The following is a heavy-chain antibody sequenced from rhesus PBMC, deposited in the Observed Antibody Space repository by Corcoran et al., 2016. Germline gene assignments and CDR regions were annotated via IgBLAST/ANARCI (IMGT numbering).Heavy chain of an antibody. J-gene: IGHJ5-1*01. CDR1: CGSLISNY. D-gene: IGHD1-1*01. Sequence: QLPLPESGPGMVKPSETLSPTSAVSCGSLISNYWSRIRQPPGKGLEWIGRSSGSGGSTDYNPSLKSRVTISTDTSKNQFSLKLSAVTAADTAVYYCAREGWNYYYNRFDVWGPGVLVTVSS. V-gene: IGHV4-173*01. CDR2: SSGSGGST. CDR3: AREGWNYYYNRFDV.